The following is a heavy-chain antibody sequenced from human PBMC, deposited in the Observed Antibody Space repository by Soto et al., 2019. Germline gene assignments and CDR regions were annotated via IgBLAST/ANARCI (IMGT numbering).Heavy chain of an antibody. CDR3: ARFSSSWYGSGWFDP. D-gene: IGHD6-13*01. CDR2: IIPIFGTA. CDR1: GGTFSSYA. Sequence: QVQLVQSGAEVKKPGSSVKVSCKASGGTFSSYAISWVRQAPGQGLEWMGGIIPIFGTANYAQKFQGRVTITADESTSTAYMELSSLSSEDTAVYYCARFSSSWYGSGWFDPWGQGTLVTVSS. V-gene: IGHV1-69*01. J-gene: IGHJ5*02.